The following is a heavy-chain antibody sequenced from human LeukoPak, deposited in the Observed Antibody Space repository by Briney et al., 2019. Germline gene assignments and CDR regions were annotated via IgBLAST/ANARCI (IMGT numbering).Heavy chain of an antibody. D-gene: IGHD1-26*01. Sequence: GESLKISCKGSGYSFTSYWIAWVRQMPGKGLEWMGIIYPGDSDTRYSPSFQGQVTISADKSISTAYLQWSSLKASDTAMYYCASQGERLSGSYPTTFDYWGQGTLVTVSS. J-gene: IGHJ4*02. CDR1: GYSFTSYW. CDR2: IYPGDSDT. V-gene: IGHV5-51*01. CDR3: ASQGERLSGSYPTTFDY.